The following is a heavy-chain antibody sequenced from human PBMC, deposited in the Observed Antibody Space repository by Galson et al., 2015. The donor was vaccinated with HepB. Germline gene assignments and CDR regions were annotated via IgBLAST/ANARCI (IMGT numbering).Heavy chain of an antibody. D-gene: IGHD3-9*01. J-gene: IGHJ3*02. CDR3: TTDPGLRYFDWLLLSVAFDI. V-gene: IGHV3-15*07. CDR1: GFTFSNAG. Sequence: SLRPSFAASGFTFSNAGMNWARQAPWKGLEWGGRIKSKTDGGTTDYAAPVKGRFTISRDDSKNTLYLQMNSLKTEDTAVYYCTTDPGLRYFDWLLLSVAFDIWGQGTMVTVSS. CDR2: IKSKTDGGTT.